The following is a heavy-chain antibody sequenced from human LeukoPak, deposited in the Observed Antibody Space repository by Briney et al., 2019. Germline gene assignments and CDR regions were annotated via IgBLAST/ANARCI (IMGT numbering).Heavy chain of an antibody. CDR3: AREGGFYRPLDY. J-gene: IGHJ4*02. CDR2: VHLDGRT. CDR1: GGSVTSTNW. D-gene: IGHD6-25*01. V-gene: IGHV4-4*02. Sequence: SETLSPTCDVSGGSVTSTNWWTWFRQPPGKGLEWIGEVHLDGRTNYNPSLKSRLVMSADLPGNHISLKLTSVTAADTAVYYCAREGGFYRPLDYSGQGTLVTVSS.